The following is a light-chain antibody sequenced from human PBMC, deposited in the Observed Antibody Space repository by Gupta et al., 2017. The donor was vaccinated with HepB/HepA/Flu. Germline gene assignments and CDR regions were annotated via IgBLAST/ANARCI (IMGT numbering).Light chain of an antibody. Sequence: ASVGDRVTISCRASQGISTWLAWYQHKPGKPPKLLIYHASTLESGVPSRFSGSGSGTEFTLTISSLQPEDFATYYCQQYNLLGLTFGGGTKVEIK. CDR2: HAS. CDR3: QQYNLLGLT. CDR1: QGISTW. V-gene: IGKV1-12*01. J-gene: IGKJ4*01.